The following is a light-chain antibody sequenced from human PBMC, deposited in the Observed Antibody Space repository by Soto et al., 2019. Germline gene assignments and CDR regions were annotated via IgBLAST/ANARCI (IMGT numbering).Light chain of an antibody. CDR3: CSNGGGSSNYV. V-gene: IGLV2-23*02. CDR1: SSDVGNYNL. CDR2: EVN. J-gene: IGLJ1*01. Sequence: QSVLTQPDSLSGSPGKSITLSCTGTSSDVGNYNLVSWYQQHPGKAPKLMIYEVNKRPSGVSTRFSGSKSGNTASLTIPGLQAEDEAEYYCCSNGGGSSNYVLGTGTKVTV.